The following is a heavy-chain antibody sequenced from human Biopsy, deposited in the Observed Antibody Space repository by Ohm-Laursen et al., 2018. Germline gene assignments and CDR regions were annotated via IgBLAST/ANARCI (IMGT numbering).Heavy chain of an antibody. V-gene: IGHV3-9*01. CDR3: VKDTNWNYVWDRPGATKGMDV. D-gene: IGHD1-7*01. CDR1: GFSFDDFA. Sequence: SSLRLSCAASGFSFDDFAMHWVRQSPGQGLEWVAGIDWNSRNINYGDSVKGRFSVSRDNAKNSLYLQMNSLRGEDTALYYCVKDTNWNYVWDRPGATKGMDVWGQGTTVTVSS. CDR2: IDWNSRNI. J-gene: IGHJ6*02.